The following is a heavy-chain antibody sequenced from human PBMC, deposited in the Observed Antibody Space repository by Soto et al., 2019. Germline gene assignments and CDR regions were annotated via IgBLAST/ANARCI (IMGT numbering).Heavy chain of an antibody. CDR3: ARDLWGYCGADCYPLDV. Sequence: PSETLSLTCTVSGGSISRYYWSWIRQPPGKGLEWIGYMYNTGSTIYNPSLKSRVTIPVDTSKNQFSLKLNSVTAADTAVYYCARDLWGYCGADCYPLDVWGQGTTVTVSS. J-gene: IGHJ6*02. V-gene: IGHV4-59*01. CDR2: MYNTGST. CDR1: GGSISRYY. D-gene: IGHD2-21*02.